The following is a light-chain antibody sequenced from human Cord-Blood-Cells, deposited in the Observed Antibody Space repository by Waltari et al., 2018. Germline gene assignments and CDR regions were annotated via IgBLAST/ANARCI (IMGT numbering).Light chain of an antibody. Sequence: EIVMTQSPATLSVSPGERATLSCRASQSVSSNLAWYQQKPGQAPRLLIYGASTRATGIPARFSGSGSGTEFTLTISSLQSEDFAVYYSQQYNNWPLYPFGQGTKLEIK. CDR1: QSVSSN. J-gene: IGKJ2*01. CDR2: GAS. CDR3: QQYNNWPLYP. V-gene: IGKV3-15*01.